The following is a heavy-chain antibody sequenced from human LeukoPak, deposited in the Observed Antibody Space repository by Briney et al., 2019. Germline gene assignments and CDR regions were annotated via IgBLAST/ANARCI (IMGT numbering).Heavy chain of an antibody. D-gene: IGHD3-22*01. V-gene: IGHV3-30*01. CDR3: ARGTGLYDVSAYYY. CDR1: GFTFSNYA. J-gene: IGHJ4*02. CDR2: ISYDGSNE. Sequence: PGGSLRLSCAASGFTFSNYAMHWVRQAPGKGLEWVALISYDGSNEFYADSVKGRLTISRDNSKNTLFLQINSLGPEDTAVYYCARGTGLYDVSAYYYWGQGTLVTVSS.